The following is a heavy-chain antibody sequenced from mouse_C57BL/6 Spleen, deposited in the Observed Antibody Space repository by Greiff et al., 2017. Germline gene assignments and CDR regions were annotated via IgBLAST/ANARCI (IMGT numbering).Heavy chain of an antibody. CDR3: TSLYGSSSWFAY. Sequence: QVHVKQSGAELVRPGASVTLSCKASGYTFTDYEMHWVKQTPVHGLEWIGAIDPETGGTAYNQKFKGKAILTADKSSSTAYMELRSLTSEDSAVYYCTSLYGSSSWFAYWGQGTLVTVSA. CDR1: GYTFTDYE. D-gene: IGHD1-1*01. J-gene: IGHJ3*01. V-gene: IGHV1-15*01. CDR2: IDPETGGT.